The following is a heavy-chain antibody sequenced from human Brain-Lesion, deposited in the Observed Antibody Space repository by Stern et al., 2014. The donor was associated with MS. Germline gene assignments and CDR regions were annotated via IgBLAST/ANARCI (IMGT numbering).Heavy chain of an antibody. CDR3: ARDRVTTVTTYYFDS. V-gene: IGHV3-66*02. CDR2: IYTSGKT. D-gene: IGHD4-17*01. Sequence: EVQLVESGGGLVQPGGSLRLSCAASGFTVSNYYMSWVRQAPGQGLEWVSIIYTSGKTYYADSGRGRFVISRDKSKSTLYLQMDSLRPEDTAVYYCARDRVTTVTTYYFDSWGQGTRVTVSS. CDR1: GFTVSNYY. J-gene: IGHJ4*02.